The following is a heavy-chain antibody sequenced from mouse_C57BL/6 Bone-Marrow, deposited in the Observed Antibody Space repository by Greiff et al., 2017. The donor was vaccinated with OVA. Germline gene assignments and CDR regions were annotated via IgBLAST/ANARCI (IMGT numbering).Heavy chain of an antibody. CDR2: IHPNSGST. CDR1: GYTFTSYW. V-gene: IGHV1-64*01. Sequence: VQLQQPGAELVKPGASVKLSCKASGYTFTSYWMHWVKQRPGQGLEWIGMIHPNSGSTNYNEKFKSKATLTVDKSSSTAYMQLSSLTSEDSAVNYGARSYFSEVVPSDYWSRVTTLTVSS. D-gene: IGHD1-1*01. CDR3: ARSYFSEVVPSDY. J-gene: IGHJ2*01.